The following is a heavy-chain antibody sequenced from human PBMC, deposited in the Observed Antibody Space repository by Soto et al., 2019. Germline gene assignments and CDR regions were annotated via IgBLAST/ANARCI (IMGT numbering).Heavy chain of an antibody. CDR2: IYYSGST. CDR1: GGSISSYY. D-gene: IGHD2-15*01. Sequence: SETLSLTCTVSGGSISSYYWSWIRQPPGKGLEWIGYIYYSGSTNYNPSLKSRVTISVDTSKNQFSLKLSSVTAADTAVYYCAREIRVGYCSGGSCYHTNTIDYWGQGTLVTVS. J-gene: IGHJ4*02. V-gene: IGHV4-59*01. CDR3: AREIRVGYCSGGSCYHTNTIDY.